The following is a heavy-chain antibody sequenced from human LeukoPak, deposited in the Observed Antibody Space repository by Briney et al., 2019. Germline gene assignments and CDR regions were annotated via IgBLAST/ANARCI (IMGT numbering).Heavy chain of an antibody. CDR1: GGSFSNYY. V-gene: IGHV4-59*01. CDR3: ARDSSTVTTRHFDY. J-gene: IGHJ4*02. D-gene: IGHD4-17*01. CDR2: VYYTGST. Sequence: PSETLSLTCSVSGGSFSNYYWSWIRQPPGKGLEWIGYVYYTGSTNYNPSLKSRVTISVDTSRNQFSLKLNSVTAADTAVYYCARDSSTVTTRHFDYWGQGTLVTVSS.